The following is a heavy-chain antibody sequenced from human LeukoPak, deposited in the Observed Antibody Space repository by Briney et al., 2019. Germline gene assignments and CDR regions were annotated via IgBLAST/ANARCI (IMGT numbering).Heavy chain of an antibody. V-gene: IGHV3-11*04. CDR1: GFTFSDYD. Sequence: GGSLRLSCAASGFTFSDYDMSWIRQAPGKGLEWVSHISSSSGTIYYADSVKGRFTISRDNAKNSLYLQMNSLRAEDTAVYYCARFVDYYGSGSYSRYYFDYWGQGTLVTVSS. J-gene: IGHJ4*02. CDR3: ARFVDYYGSGSYSRYYFDY. D-gene: IGHD3-10*01. CDR2: ISSSSGTI.